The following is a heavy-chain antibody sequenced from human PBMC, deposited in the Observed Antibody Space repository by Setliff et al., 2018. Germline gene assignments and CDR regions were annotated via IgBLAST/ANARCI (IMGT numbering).Heavy chain of an antibody. CDR1: GFTFSSYA. V-gene: IGHV3-66*01. CDR3: ARVWLGGAFDI. J-gene: IGHJ3*02. Sequence: GGSLRLSCAASGFTFSSYAMSWVRQAPGKGLEWVSVIYSGGNTYYADSVKGRFTISRDNSKNTLYLQMNSLRAEDTAVYYCARVWLGGAFDIWGQGTMVTVSS. CDR2: IYSGGNT. D-gene: IGHD3-10*01.